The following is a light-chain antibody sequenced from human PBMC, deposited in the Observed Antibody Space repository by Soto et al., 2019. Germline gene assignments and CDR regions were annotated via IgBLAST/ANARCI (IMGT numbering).Light chain of an antibody. V-gene: IGKV3-15*01. J-gene: IGKJ1*01. CDR3: PQSET. Sequence: EIVMTQSPATLSVSPGERATLSCRASQSVSSNLAWYQQKPGQAPRLLIYGASTRATGITARFSGSGSGTEFTLTISSLQSEDFEVYYCPQSETFGQGTKVEIK. CDR2: GAS. CDR1: QSVSSN.